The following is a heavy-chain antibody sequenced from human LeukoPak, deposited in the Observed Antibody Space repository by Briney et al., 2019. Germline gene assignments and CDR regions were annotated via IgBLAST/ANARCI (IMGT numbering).Heavy chain of an antibody. CDR1: GGSISSGSYY. CDR2: IYTSGST. V-gene: IGHV4-61*02. D-gene: IGHD5-18*01. Sequence: SETLSLTCTVSGGSISSGSYYWSWIRQPAGKGLEWIGRIYTSGSTNYNPSLKSRVTIAVDTSKNQFSLKLSSVTAADTAVYFCARQIGYSYGYFDYWGQGTLVTVSS. CDR3: ARQIGYSYGYFDY. J-gene: IGHJ4*02.